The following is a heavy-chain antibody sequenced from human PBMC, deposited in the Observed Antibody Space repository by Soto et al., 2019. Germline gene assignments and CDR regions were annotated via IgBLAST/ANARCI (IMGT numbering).Heavy chain of an antibody. CDR2: ISGSGGST. V-gene: IGHV3-23*01. Sequence: RVCCTAAELKSRSYAVRWVSQTTGKGLEWVSAISGSGGSTYYADSVKGRFTISRDNSKNTLYLQMSSLRAEDTAVYYCVKDQGGYSGYVFDYWGQGTLVTVSS. CDR1: ELKSRSYA. D-gene: IGHD5-12*01. J-gene: IGHJ4*02. CDR3: VKDQGGYSGYVFDY.